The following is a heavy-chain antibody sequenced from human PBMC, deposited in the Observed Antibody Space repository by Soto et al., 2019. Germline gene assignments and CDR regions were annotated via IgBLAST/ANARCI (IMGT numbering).Heavy chain of an antibody. CDR1: GFTFSSYA. D-gene: IGHD5-18*01. CDR2: ISGSGGST. V-gene: IGHV3-23*01. J-gene: IGHJ4*02. CDR3: AKGQLWLGGPLNYFDY. Sequence: PGGSLRLSCAASGFTFSSYAMSWVRQAPGKGLEWVSAISGSGGSTYYADSVKGRFTISRDNSKNTLYLQMNSLRAEDTAVYYCAKGQLWLGGPLNYFDYWGQGTLVTVSS.